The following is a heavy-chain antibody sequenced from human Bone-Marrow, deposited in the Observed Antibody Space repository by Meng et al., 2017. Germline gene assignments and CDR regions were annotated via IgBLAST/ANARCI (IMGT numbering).Heavy chain of an antibody. CDR2: IYNSGST. CDR1: GGSISSGSYY. V-gene: IGHV4-61*02. Sequence: SETLSLTCTVSGGSISSGSYYWSWIRQPAGKGLEWIGRIYNSGSTNYNPSLKSRVTISVDTSKNQFSLKLSSVTAADTAVYYCAREGWYYYDSSGYYRAYWGQGTLVTVSS. CDR3: AREGWYYYDSSGYYRAY. D-gene: IGHD3-22*01. J-gene: IGHJ4*02.